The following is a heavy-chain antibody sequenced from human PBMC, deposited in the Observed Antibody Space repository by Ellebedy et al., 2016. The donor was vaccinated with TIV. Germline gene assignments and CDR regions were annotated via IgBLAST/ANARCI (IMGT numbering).Heavy chain of an antibody. V-gene: IGHV1-2*02. CDR2: IRPNSGGR. CDR3: ARTGRYSGSTDASDV. D-gene: IGHD3-10*01. Sequence: ASVKVSXXASGYTFTAYDIHWVQQAPGQGLESMGWIRPNSGGRQYAQRFQGRITMTRDTSINTAYMELSRLITDDTAVYYCARTGRYSGSTDASDVWGQGTMVTVSS. CDR1: GYTFTAYD. J-gene: IGHJ3*01.